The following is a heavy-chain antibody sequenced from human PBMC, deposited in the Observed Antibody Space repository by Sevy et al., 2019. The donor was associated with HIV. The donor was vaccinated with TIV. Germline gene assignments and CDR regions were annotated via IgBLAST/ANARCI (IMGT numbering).Heavy chain of an antibody. J-gene: IGHJ4*02. CDR1: GFTFSDYA. CDR3: ARRDVNHQYLMDY. V-gene: IGHV3-30*03. D-gene: IGHD2-8*01. CDR2: ISYDERDI. Sequence: GGSLRLSCAASGFTFSDYAMHWVRQAPGKGLEWLSYISYDERDIYYLDSVRGRFSVSRDISKRTLFLQMNDLRPEDTAVYYCARRDVNHQYLMDYWGQEILVTVSS.